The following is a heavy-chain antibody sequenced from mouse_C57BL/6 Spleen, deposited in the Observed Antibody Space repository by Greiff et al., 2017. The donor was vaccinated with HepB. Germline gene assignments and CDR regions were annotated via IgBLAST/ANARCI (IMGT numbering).Heavy chain of an antibody. CDR2: IDPSDSYT. Sequence: VKQSCKASGYTFTSYWMQWVKQRPGQGLEWIGEIDPSDSYTNYNQKFKGKATLTVDTSSSTAYMQLSSLTSEDSAVYYCARGGYGSSLRYFDVWGTGTTVTVSS. V-gene: IGHV1-50*01. J-gene: IGHJ1*03. CDR1: GYTFTSYW. CDR3: ARGGYGSSLRYFDV. D-gene: IGHD1-1*01.